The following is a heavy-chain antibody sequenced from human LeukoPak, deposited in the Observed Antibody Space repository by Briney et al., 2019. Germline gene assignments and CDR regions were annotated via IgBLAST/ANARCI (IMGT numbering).Heavy chain of an antibody. J-gene: IGHJ6*03. CDR2: INPNSGGT. CDR1: GYTFTGYY. CDR3: ARNTYGYKFSMDV. D-gene: IGHD5-24*01. V-gene: IGHV1-2*02. Sequence: ASVKVSCKASGYTFTGYYMHWVRQAPGQGLEWMGWINPNSGGTNYGQKFQGRVTMTRDTSTSTAYMELRSLRFDDTAVYYCARNTYGYKFSMDVWGKGTTVTVSS.